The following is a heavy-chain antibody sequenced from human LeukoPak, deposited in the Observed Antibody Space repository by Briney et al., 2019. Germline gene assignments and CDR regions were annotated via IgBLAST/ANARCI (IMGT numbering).Heavy chain of an antibody. CDR1: GGSFSGYY. Sequence: SETLSLTCVVNGGSFSGYYWSWIRQPPGKGLEWIGEIDQSGTTNYNPSLKSRVAISIDTSKKQFSLTLTSMTAADTAVYYCARVPHYYFGYGYFDTWGQETRVTVSS. D-gene: IGHD3/OR15-3a*01. CDR2: IDQSGTT. V-gene: IGHV4-34*01. J-gene: IGHJ4*02. CDR3: ARVPHYYFGYGYFDT.